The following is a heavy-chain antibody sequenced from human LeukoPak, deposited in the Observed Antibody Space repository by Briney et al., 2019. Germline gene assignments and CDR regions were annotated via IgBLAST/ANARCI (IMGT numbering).Heavy chain of an antibody. Sequence: SETLSLTCTVSGYSISSGYYWGWIRQPPGKGLEWIGSIYHSGSTYYNPSLKSRVTISVDTSKNQFSLKLSSVTAADTAVYYCASSYYDSSGYYIWGQGTLVTVSS. V-gene: IGHV4-38-2*02. J-gene: IGHJ4*02. CDR1: GYSISSGYY. CDR3: ASSYYDSSGYYI. D-gene: IGHD3-22*01. CDR2: IYHSGST.